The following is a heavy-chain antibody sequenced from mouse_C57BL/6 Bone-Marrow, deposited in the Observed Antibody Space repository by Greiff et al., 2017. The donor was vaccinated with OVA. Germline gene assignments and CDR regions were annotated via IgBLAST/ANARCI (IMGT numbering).Heavy chain of an antibody. CDR1: GYSITSGYY. CDR2: ISYDGSN. CDR3: AGELGLDC. J-gene: IGHJ2*01. D-gene: IGHD4-1*01. Sequence: VQLKESGPGLVKPSQSLSLTCSVTGYSITSGYYWNWIRQFPGNKLEWMGYISYDGSNNYNPSLKNRISITRDTSKNQFFLKLNSVTTEDTATYYCAGELGLDCWGPGTTLTVAS. V-gene: IGHV3-6*01.